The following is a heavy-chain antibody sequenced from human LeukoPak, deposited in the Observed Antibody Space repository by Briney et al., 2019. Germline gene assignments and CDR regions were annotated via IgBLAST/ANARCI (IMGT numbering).Heavy chain of an antibody. D-gene: IGHD6-13*01. CDR2: ISSSGTPI. Sequence: NPGGSLRLSCAASGFTFSDSYMSWIRQAPGKGLEWVSHISSSGTPIYYADSVKGRFSLSRDNAKNSLYLQMNSLRAEDTAVYYCAKLLAAAGNFDYWGQGTLVTVSS. CDR3: AKLLAAAGNFDY. CDR1: GFTFSDSY. V-gene: IGHV3-11*04. J-gene: IGHJ4*02.